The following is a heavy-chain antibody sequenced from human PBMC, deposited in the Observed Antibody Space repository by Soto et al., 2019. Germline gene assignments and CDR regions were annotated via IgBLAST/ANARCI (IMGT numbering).Heavy chain of an antibody. CDR2: INHSGST. CDR1: GGSFSGYY. CDR3: ARLKLLYMIAVAGYFDY. Sequence: KTSETLSLTCAVYGGSFSGYYWSWIRQPPGKGLEWIGEINHSGSTNYNPSLKSRVTISVDTSKNQFSLKLSSVTAADTAVYYCARLKLLYMIAVAGYFDYWGQGTLVTVSS. D-gene: IGHD6-19*01. J-gene: IGHJ4*02. V-gene: IGHV4-34*01.